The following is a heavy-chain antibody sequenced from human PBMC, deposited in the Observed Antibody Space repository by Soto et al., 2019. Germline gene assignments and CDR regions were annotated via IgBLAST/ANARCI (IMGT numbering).Heavy chain of an antibody. Sequence: SCPTLVNPTQTLTLTCTFSGFSLSTSRVGVGWIRQPPGEALEWLAIIYWDDDKRYSPSLGSRLAITKDTSKNQVVLTMTNLDPVDTATYYCAHIMITFRGVSALDAFDFWGQGTMVTV. CDR2: IYWDDDK. J-gene: IGHJ3*01. D-gene: IGHD3-16*01. CDR1: GFSLSTSRVG. CDR3: AHIMITFRGVSALDAFDF. V-gene: IGHV2-5*02.